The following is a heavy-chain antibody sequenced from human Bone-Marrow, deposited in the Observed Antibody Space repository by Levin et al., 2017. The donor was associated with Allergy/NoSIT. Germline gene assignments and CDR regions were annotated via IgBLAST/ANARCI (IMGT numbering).Heavy chain of an antibody. CDR1: GFTFSSYA. J-gene: IGHJ6*02. CDR2: ISYDGSNK. CDR3: ARNYYGSGSYYHYYYGMDV. V-gene: IGHV3-30*04. D-gene: IGHD3-10*01. Sequence: GESLKISSAASGFTFSSYAMHWVRQAPGKGLEWVAVISYDGSNKYYADSVKGRFTISRDNSKNTLYLQMNSLRAEDTAVYYCARNYYGSGSYYHYYYGMDVWGQGTTVTVSS.